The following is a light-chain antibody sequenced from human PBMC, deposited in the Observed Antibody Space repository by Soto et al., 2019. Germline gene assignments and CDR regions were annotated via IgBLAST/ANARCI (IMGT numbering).Light chain of an antibody. CDR1: QSVSSSY. Sequence: EIVLTQSPGTLSLSPGERATLSCRASQSVSSSYLAWYQQKPGQAPRLLIYGASSRATGIPDRFSGSGSGTDFTVTISRLEPEDFEVYYCQQYGSAPPTYTFGQGTKLEIK. CDR2: GAS. J-gene: IGKJ2*01. V-gene: IGKV3-20*01. CDR3: QQYGSAPPTYT.